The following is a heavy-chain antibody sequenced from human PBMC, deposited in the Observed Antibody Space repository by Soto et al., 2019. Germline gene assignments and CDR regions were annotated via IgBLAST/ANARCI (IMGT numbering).Heavy chain of an antibody. Sequence: QVQLQESGPGLVKHTQNLSPTCTVPGGALSSGGYYWRLLGQDPGKGLEWIDYIYFSGSTYYNPSLKSRLTISVDKTKKQFSLKLSSVTAADTAVYYCARSVFPWGQGTLVTVSS. CDR2: IYFSGST. CDR3: ARSVFP. V-gene: IGHV4-31*03. CDR1: GGALSSGGYY. J-gene: IGHJ5*02.